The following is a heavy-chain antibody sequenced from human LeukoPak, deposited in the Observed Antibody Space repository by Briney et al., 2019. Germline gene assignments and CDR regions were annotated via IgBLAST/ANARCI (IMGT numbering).Heavy chain of an antibody. CDR1: GYTFTGYY. Sequence: ASVKVSCKASGYTFTGYYMHWVRQAPGQGLELMGWINPNSGGTNYAQKFQGRVTMTRDTSISTAYMELSRLRSDDTAVYYCARDFEGYCTNGVCYRAYYFDYWGQGTLVTVSS. J-gene: IGHJ4*02. CDR2: INPNSGGT. D-gene: IGHD2-8*01. V-gene: IGHV1-2*02. CDR3: ARDFEGYCTNGVCYRAYYFDY.